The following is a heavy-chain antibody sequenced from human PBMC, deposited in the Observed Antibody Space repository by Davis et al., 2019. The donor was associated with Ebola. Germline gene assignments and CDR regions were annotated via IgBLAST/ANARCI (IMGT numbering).Heavy chain of an antibody. J-gene: IGHJ6*02. D-gene: IGHD3-3*01. Sequence: MPSETLSLTCTVSGGSISGYSWSWIRQSPGKGLEWIAYVSYTWSTEYNPSLKSRVTILVDTSKNQFSLDLSSVTAADTAVYYCATYYDFWSGHYGMDVWGQGTTVTVSS. V-gene: IGHV4-59*01. CDR1: GGSISGYS. CDR3: ATYYDFWSGHYGMDV. CDR2: VSYTWST.